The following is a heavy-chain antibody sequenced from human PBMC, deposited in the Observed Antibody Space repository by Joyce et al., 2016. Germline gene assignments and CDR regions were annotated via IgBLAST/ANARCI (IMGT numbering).Heavy chain of an antibody. V-gene: IGHV4-34*01. D-gene: IGHD6-19*01. CDR3: ARSQWLAPLMY. J-gene: IGHJ4*02. Sequence: QVQLQQWGAGLLKPSETLSLTCAVSGGPFRGFFWTWVRQAPGKGLEWIGDINNSGVTNYNPSLKPRVTFSVYTSKNQFSLKLTSLSAADTAVYYCARSQWLAPLMYWGQGTPVTVSS. CDR1: GGPFRGFF. CDR2: INNSGVT.